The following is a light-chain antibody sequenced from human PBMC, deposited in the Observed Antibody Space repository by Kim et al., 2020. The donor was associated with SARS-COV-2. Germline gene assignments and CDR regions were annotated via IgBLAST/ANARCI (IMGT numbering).Light chain of an antibody. CDR3: HSRDNSGDHVL. J-gene: IGLJ2*01. CDR1: SLGTYY. CDR2: GKN. Sequence: ALGQTVTITGQGDSLGTYYATWYQQRPGQAPIVVIYGKNKRPSGIPDRFSGSSSGNTASLTVTGAQAVDEADYYCHSRDNSGDHVLFGGGTQLTVL. V-gene: IGLV3-19*01.